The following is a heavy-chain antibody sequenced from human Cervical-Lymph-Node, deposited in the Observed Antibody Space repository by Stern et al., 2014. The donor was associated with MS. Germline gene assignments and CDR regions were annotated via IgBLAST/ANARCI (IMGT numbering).Heavy chain of an antibody. CDR1: GDSVPSNTTA. D-gene: IGHD6-25*01. CDR2: TYYRSKWYS. CDR3: ARGWQRLAFDY. Sequence: QVQLQQSGPGLVKPSQTLSLTCAISGDSVPSNTTAWNWIRQSPSGGLEWLGRTYYRSKWYSEYAISVKSRITIKPDTSKNQISLQLNSVTPEDTAVYYCARGWQRLAFDYWGQGTLATVSS. J-gene: IGHJ4*02. V-gene: IGHV6-1*01.